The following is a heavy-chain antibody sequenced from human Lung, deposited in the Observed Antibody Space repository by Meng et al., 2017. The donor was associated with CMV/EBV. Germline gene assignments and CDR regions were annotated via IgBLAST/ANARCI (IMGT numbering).Heavy chain of an antibody. CDR2: INPNSGGT. V-gene: IGHV1-2*02. CDR3: ARGVAAAPTIYYFDY. D-gene: IGHD6-13*01. J-gene: IGHJ4*02. CDR1: GYTFTGYY. Sequence: ASVXVSCKASGYTFTGYYMHWVRQAPGQGLEWMGWINPNSGGTNYAQKFQGRVTMTRDTSISTAYMELSRLRSDDTAVYYCARGVAAAPTIYYFDYWCQGTLVTVSS.